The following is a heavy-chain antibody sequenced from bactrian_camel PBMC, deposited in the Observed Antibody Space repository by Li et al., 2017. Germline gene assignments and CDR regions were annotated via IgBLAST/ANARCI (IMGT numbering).Heavy chain of an antibody. CDR1: GYSLSGYR. CDR3: AAAWSWCPLGLGSGYHY. J-gene: IGHJ4*01. D-gene: IGHD1*01. V-gene: IGHV3S53*01. CDR2: IMSDGST. Sequence: HVQLVESGGGSVQAGGSLRLSCAASGYSLSGYRMGWFRQVPGKECEGVATIMSDGSTRYADSVKGLFTISKGNAKTTLYLQMNSLKPEDTAMYYCAAAWSWCPLGLGSGYHYWGQGTQVTVS.